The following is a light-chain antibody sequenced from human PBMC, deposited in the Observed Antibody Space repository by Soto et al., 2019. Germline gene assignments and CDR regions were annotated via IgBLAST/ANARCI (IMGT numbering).Light chain of an antibody. CDR3: ASWDDSLSGWV. Sequence: QAVVTQPPSASGTPGQRVTISCSGSKSNIGSYSVNWYQQFPGAAPKLLIYSSTHRPSGVPDRFSGSKSGTSASLAISGLQSEHEADYYCASWDDSLSGWVFGGGTKLTVL. J-gene: IGLJ2*01. CDR1: KSNIGSYS. V-gene: IGLV1-44*01. CDR2: SST.